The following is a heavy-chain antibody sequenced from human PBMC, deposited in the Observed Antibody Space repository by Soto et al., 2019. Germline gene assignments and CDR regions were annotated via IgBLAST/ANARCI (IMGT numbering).Heavy chain of an antibody. Sequence: GGSLRLSCAASGFNFSSYAMGWVRQTPGKGLEWVSGISGSTGGTYYADSVKGRFTISRDNPKNTLYLQMNSLRAKDTAVYFCAKVITSILRAFDYWGQGTLVTVSS. J-gene: IGHJ4*02. CDR1: GFNFSSYA. CDR2: ISGSTGGT. CDR3: AKVITSILRAFDY. D-gene: IGHD3-9*01. V-gene: IGHV3-23*01.